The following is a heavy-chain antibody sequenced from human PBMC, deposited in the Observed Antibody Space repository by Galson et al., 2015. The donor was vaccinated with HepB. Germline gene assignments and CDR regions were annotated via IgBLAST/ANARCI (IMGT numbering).Heavy chain of an antibody. D-gene: IGHD6-13*01. CDR2: ISYDGSNK. CDR3: AKDFWPQQLYWYFDL. V-gene: IGHV3-30*18. J-gene: IGHJ2*01. Sequence: SLRLSCAASGFTFSSYGMHWVRQAPGKGLEWVAVISYDGSNKYYADSVKGRFTISRDNSKNTLYLQMNSLRAEDTAVYYCAKDFWPQQLYWYFDLWGRGTLVTVSS. CDR1: GFTFSSYG.